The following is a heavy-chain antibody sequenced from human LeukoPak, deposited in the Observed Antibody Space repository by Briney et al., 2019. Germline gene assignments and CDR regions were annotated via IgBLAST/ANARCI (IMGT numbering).Heavy chain of an antibody. CDR2: INSDGSST. CDR1: GFTFSNYR. J-gene: IGHJ4*01. CDR3: ARGGPYGSGSYYMNY. Sequence: PGGSLRLSCAASGFTFSNYRMHWVRQGPGKGLVWVSRINSDGSSTSYADSVKGRFTISRDNAKNTLYLQMNSLRAEDTAVYYCARGGPYGSGSYYMNYWGDGTLVTVSS. V-gene: IGHV3-74*01. D-gene: IGHD3-10*01.